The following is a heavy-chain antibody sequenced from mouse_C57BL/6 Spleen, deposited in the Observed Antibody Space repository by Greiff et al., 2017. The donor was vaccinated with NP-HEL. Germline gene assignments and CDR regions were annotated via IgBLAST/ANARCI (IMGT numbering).Heavy chain of an antibody. D-gene: IGHD2-4*01. CDR3: TRDYDYDGGGYAMDY. V-gene: IGHV1-15*01. Sequence: VQLQQSGAELVRPGASVTLSCKASGYTFTDYEMHWVKQTPVHGLEWIGAIDPETGGTAYNQKFKGKAILTADKSSSTAYMELRSLTSEDSAVYYCTRDYDYDGGGYAMDYWGQGTSVTVSS. CDR1: GYTFTDYE. CDR2: IDPETGGT. J-gene: IGHJ4*01.